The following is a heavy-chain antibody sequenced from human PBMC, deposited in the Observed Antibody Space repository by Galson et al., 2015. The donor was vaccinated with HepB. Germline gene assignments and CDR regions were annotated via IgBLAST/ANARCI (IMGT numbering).Heavy chain of an antibody. Sequence: SLRLSCAASGFTSGDYGMSWFRLAPGKGLEWVGFIRNRPYGGTAEYAASVKGRFTISRDVSETIAYLQMNSLKTEDTAVYYCSGGYYSPFDYWGQGTLVTVSS. J-gene: IGHJ4*02. D-gene: IGHD3-22*01. CDR1: GFTSGDYG. V-gene: IGHV3-49*03. CDR2: IRNRPYGGTA. CDR3: SGGYYSPFDY.